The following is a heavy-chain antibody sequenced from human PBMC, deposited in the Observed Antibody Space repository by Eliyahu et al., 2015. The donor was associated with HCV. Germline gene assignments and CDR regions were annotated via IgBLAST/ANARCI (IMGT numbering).Heavy chain of an antibody. Sequence: EVQLLESGGGLVQPGGSLRLSCAASGFTFSSYAMSWVRQAPGKGLEWVSAISGSGGSTYYADSVKGRFTISRDNSKNTLYLQMNSLRAEDTAVYYCAKDQFHDYGDYVSWFDPWGQGTLVTVSS. V-gene: IGHV3-23*01. D-gene: IGHD4-17*01. CDR2: ISGSGGST. CDR3: AKDQFHDYGDYVSWFDP. J-gene: IGHJ5*02. CDR1: GFTFSSYA.